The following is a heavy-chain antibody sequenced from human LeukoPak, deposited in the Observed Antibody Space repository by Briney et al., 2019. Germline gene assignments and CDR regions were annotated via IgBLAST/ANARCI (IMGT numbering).Heavy chain of an antibody. CDR3: AREYYYDSSGSPPPPGY. V-gene: IGHV1-2*02. CDR1: GYTFTGYY. J-gene: IGHJ4*02. CDR2: INPNSGGT. D-gene: IGHD3-22*01. Sequence: ASVKVSCKASGYTFTGYYMHWVRQAPGQGLEWMGWINPNSGGTNYAQKFQGRVTMTRDTSISTAYMELSRLRSDDTAVYYCAREYYYDSSGSPPPPGYWGQGTLVTVSS.